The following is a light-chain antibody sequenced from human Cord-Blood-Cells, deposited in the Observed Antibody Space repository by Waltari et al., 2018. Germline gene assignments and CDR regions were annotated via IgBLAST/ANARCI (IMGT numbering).Light chain of an antibody. CDR1: QSVSSN. CDR3: QQYNNWPLT. J-gene: IGKJ4*01. Sequence: EIVMTHSPATLSVSPGERATLSCRASQSVSSNLAGYQQKPCQAPRLLIYGASTRATGIPARFSGSGSGTEFTLTISSLQSEDFAVYYCQQYNNWPLTFGGGTKVEIK. CDR2: GAS. V-gene: IGKV3-15*01.